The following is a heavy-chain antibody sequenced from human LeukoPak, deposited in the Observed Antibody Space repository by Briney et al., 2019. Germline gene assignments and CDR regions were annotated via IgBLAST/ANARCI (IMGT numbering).Heavy chain of an antibody. D-gene: IGHD1-26*01. V-gene: IGHV3-30*18. CDR2: ISYDGNNK. CDR1: GFTFSSYW. Sequence: GGSLRLSCAASGFTFSSYWMSWVRQAPGKGLEWVAVISYDGNNKYYADSVKGRFTISRDNSKNTLYLQMNSLRAADTAVYYCAKGLREWELLHLGYWGQGTLVTVSS. J-gene: IGHJ4*02. CDR3: AKGLREWELLHLGY.